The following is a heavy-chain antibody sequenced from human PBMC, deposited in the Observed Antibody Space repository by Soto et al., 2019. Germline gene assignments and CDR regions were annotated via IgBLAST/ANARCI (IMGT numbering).Heavy chain of an antibody. J-gene: IGHJ4*02. D-gene: IGHD3-10*01. Sequence: GGSLRLSCAASGFTFSSYGMHWVRQAPGKGLEWVAVISYDGSNKYYADSVKGRFTISRDNSKNTLYLQMNSLRAEDTAVYYCAKYGTPSCPFDYWGQGTLVTVSS. CDR1: GFTFSSYG. CDR2: ISYDGSNK. V-gene: IGHV3-30*18. CDR3: AKYGTPSCPFDY.